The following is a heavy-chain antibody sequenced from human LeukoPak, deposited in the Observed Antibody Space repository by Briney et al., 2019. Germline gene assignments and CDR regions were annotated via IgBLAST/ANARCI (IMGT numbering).Heavy chain of an antibody. CDR2: ISYDGSNK. Sequence: GGSLRLSCAASGFTFSSYSMNWVRQAPGKGLEWMAVISYDGSNKYYADSVKGRFTISRDNSKNTLYLQMNSLRAEDTAVYYCARVESYSSGWYGPFDYWGQGTLVTVSS. CDR1: GFTFSSYS. V-gene: IGHV3-30*03. D-gene: IGHD6-19*01. J-gene: IGHJ4*02. CDR3: ARVESYSSGWYGPFDY.